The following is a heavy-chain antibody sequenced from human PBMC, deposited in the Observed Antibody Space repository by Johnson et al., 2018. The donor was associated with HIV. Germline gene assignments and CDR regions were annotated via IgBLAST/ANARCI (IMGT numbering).Heavy chain of an antibody. CDR3: AREGTGNAFDI. J-gene: IGHJ3*02. V-gene: IGHV3-7*05. CDR1: RFTFSTYW. CDR2: INLDGSEK. D-gene: IGHD1-1*01. Sequence: EVQLLESGGGVVRPGGSLRLSCAASRFTFSTYWMSWVRQAPGKGLEWVANINLDGSEKYYVDSVKGRFTISRDNARNSLYLQMNSLRAEDTAVYFCAREGTGNAFDIWGQGTMVTVSS.